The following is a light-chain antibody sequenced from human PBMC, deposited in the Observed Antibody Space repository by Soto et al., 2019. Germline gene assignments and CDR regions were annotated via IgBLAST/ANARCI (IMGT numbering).Light chain of an antibody. CDR3: QQYGGSMT. CDR1: ESLSSNY. Sequence: EIVLTQSPGTLSLSPGDTATLSCRASESLSSNYLAWYQQRPGQAPQLRIYDISSRATGIPDRFSGSGSGTDFTLTIPRLDPEDFAVYYCQQYGGSMTFGQGTRLEIE. CDR2: DIS. J-gene: IGKJ5*01. V-gene: IGKV3-20*01.